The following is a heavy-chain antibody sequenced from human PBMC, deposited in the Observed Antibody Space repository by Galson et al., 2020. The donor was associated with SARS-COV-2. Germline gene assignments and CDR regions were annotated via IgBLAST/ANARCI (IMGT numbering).Heavy chain of an antibody. CDR2: IIPTYGRA. CDR1: GGTITTYT. V-gene: IGHV1-69*13. J-gene: IGHJ4*02. Sequence: SVKVSCKSSGGTITTYTFSWLRQAPGQGLEWMGGIIPTYGRADSAQKFQDRLTITADESTSTAYMELNSLTSDDTAIYFCARTDEYSSTFDYWGQGTLVTVSA. D-gene: IGHD6-19*01. CDR3: ARTDEYSSTFDY.